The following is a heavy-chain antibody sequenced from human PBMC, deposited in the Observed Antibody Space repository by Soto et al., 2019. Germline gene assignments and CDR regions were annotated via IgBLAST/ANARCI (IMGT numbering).Heavy chain of an antibody. CDR2: IIPIFGTA. Sequence: QVQLVQSGAEVKKPGSSVRVSCKASGGTFSSYAISWVRQAPGQGLEWMGGIIPIFGTANYAQKFQVRVTITADKSTSTAYMELSSLRSEDTAVYYCASQGRGGFPAASDYWGQGTLVTVSS. CDR1: GGTFSSYA. V-gene: IGHV1-69*06. J-gene: IGHJ4*02. D-gene: IGHD6-13*01. CDR3: ASQGRGGFPAASDY.